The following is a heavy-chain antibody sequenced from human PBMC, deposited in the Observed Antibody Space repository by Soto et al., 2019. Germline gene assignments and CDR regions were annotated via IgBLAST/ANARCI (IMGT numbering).Heavy chain of an antibody. V-gene: IGHV1-69*06. CDR3: AREVGYYDEYYYYGMDV. D-gene: IGHD3-3*01. Sequence: SVKVSCKASGGTFSSYAISWVRQAPGQGLEWMGGIIPIFGTANYAQKFQGRVTITAGKSTSTAYMELSSLRSEDTAVYYCAREVGYYDEYYYYGMDVWGQGTTVTVSS. CDR1: GGTFSSYA. CDR2: IIPIFGTA. J-gene: IGHJ6*02.